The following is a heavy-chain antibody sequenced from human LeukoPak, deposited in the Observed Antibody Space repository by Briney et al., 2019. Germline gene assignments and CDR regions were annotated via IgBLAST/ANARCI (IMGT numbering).Heavy chain of an antibody. J-gene: IGHJ4*02. CDR2: ISGSGGST. Sequence: GGSLRLSCAASGFTFSSYAMSWVRQAPGKGPEWVSAISGSGGSTYYADSVKGRFTISRDNSKNTLYLQMNSLRAEDTAVYYCAKGGGDGYTQPDYWGQGTLVTVSS. D-gene: IGHD5-24*01. CDR3: AKGGGDGYTQPDY. V-gene: IGHV3-23*01. CDR1: GFTFSSYA.